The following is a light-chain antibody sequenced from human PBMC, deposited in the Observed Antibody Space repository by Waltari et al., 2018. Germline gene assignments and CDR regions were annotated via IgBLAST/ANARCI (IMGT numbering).Light chain of an antibody. V-gene: IGKV3-20*01. J-gene: IGKJ1*01. CDR3: QHYVRLPAT. CDR2: GAS. CDR1: QSISRS. Sequence: EIMLTQSPGTLSLSPGERATLSCSASQSISRSLAWYQHKPGQAPRLLIYGASSRATGIPDRFSGSGSGTDFSLTISRLQPEDFAVYYCQHYVRLPATFGQGTKVDIK.